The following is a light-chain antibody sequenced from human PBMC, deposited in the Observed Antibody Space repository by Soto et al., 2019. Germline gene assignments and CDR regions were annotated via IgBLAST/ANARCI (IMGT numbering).Light chain of an antibody. V-gene: IGLV2-14*01. CDR1: SSDVGGYDY. J-gene: IGLJ2*01. CDR2: DVS. CDR3: SSYTSTSTGVV. Sequence: QSALTQPASVSGSPGQSITISCTGTSSDVGGYDYVSWYQQYPGKAPKLMIFDVSNRPSGVSNRFSGSRSGNTASPTISGLQAEDEADYYCSSYTSTSTGVVFGGGTKVTVL.